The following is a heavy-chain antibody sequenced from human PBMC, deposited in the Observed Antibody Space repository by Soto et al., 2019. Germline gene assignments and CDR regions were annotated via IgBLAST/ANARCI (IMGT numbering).Heavy chain of an antibody. J-gene: IGHJ6*02. V-gene: IGHV4-59*01. CDR3: ARDLWGYCGTDCYPLDV. CDR1: GGSISRYY. D-gene: IGHD2-21*02. Sequence: SETLSLTCTVSGGSISRYYWSWIRQPPGKELEWIGYMYNTGSTVYNPPFKSRVTISVDTSKNQFSLKLNSVTAADTAVYYCARDLWGYCGTDCYPLDVWGQGTTVTVS. CDR2: MYNTGST.